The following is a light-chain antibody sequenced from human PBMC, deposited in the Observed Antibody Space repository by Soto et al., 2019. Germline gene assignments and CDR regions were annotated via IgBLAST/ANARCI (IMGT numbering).Light chain of an antibody. J-gene: IGLJ1*01. V-gene: IGLV2-14*03. Sequence: QSVLTQPASVSGSPGQSITISCTGTSSDVGGYNYVSWYQQHPGKVPKLILYEVTNRPSGISDRFSGSKSGNTASLTISGLQSDDEADYYCFSYTSSSTYDFGSGTKVTVL. CDR1: SSDVGGYNY. CDR3: FSYTSSSTYD. CDR2: EVT.